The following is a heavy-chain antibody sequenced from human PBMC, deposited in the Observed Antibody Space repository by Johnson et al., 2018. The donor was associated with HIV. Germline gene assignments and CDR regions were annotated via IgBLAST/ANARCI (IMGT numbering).Heavy chain of an antibody. J-gene: IGHJ3*01. Sequence: QVQLVESGGGVVQVGRSLRLSCEASGFTFSRYGMHWVRQAPGKGLEWVAVLWYDGSIKNYTESVQGRFSISRDNSKNTLYLQMNRLRAEDTATYYCAKSPGKDNGGNSGGIDFWGQGTRVTVSS. CDR2: LWYDGSIK. CDR3: AKSPGKDNGGNSGGIDF. D-gene: IGHD4-23*01. V-gene: IGHV3-33*03. CDR1: GFTFSRYG.